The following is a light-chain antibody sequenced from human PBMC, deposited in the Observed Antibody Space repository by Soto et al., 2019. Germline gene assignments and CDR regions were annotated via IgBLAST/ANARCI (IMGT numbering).Light chain of an antibody. J-gene: IGLJ1*01. CDR3: CSYAGSGTYV. V-gene: IGLV2-23*02. Sequence: QAVVTQPASVSASPGQSITISCTGSTSDVGGYNFVSWYQHHPGKAPKVMIYEVSERPSGVSNRFSGSKSGNTASLTISGLQAEDEADYYCCSYAGSGTYVFGTGTKLTVL. CDR1: TSDVGGYNF. CDR2: EVS.